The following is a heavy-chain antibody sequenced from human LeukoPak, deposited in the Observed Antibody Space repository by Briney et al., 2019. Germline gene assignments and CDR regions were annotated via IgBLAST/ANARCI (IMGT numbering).Heavy chain of an antibody. D-gene: IGHD2-2*01. V-gene: IGHV5-51*01. CDR3: ARRRYCSSTSCTGFDP. Sequence: GESLKISCKGSGYSFTSYWIGWVRQMPGKGLEWMGIIYPGDSDTRYSPSSQGQDTISADKSISTAYLQWSSLKASDTAMYYCARRRYCSSTSCTGFDPWGQGTLVTVSS. J-gene: IGHJ5*02. CDR1: GYSFTSYW. CDR2: IYPGDSDT.